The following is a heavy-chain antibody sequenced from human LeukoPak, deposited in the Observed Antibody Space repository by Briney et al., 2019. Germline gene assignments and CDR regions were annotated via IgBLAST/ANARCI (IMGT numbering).Heavy chain of an antibody. CDR2: ITGSGGNT. Sequence: GGSLSLSFPAPGLTFSSYALSWVRKAPGKGLKWVSAITGSGGNTYYADSVKGRFTISRDNSKNTLYLQMNSLRAEDTAVYYCAKVPASYYFDYWGQGTLVPVSS. CDR3: AKVPASYYFDY. V-gene: IGHV3-23*01. J-gene: IGHJ4*02. CDR1: GLTFSSYA.